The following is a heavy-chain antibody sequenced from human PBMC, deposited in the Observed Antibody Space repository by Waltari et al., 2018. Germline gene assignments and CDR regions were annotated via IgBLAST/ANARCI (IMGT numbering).Heavy chain of an antibody. CDR3: AKVGGRYYDSSGQPHDAFDI. V-gene: IGHV3-30*18. CDR2: ISYDGSNK. D-gene: IGHD3-22*01. CDR1: GFTFSSYG. Sequence: QVQLVESGGGVVQPGRSLRLSCAASGFTFSSYGMHWVRQAPGKGLEWVAVISYDGSNKYYADSVKGRFTISRDNSKNTLYLQMNSLRAEDTAVYYCAKVGGRYYDSSGQPHDAFDIWGQGTMVTVAS. J-gene: IGHJ3*02.